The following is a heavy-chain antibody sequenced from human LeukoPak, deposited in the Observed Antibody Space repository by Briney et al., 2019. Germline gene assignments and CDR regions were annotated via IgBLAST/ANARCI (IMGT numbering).Heavy chain of an antibody. V-gene: IGHV3-21*01. CDR3: ARQIAAAGTDY. CDR2: ISSSSSYI. J-gene: IGHJ4*02. D-gene: IGHD6-13*01. Sequence: GGSLRLSCAASGFTFSSYSMNWVRQAPGKGLEWVSSISSSSSYIYYADSVKGRFTIPRDNAKNSLYLQMNSLRAEDTAVYYCARQIAAAGTDYWGQGTLVTVSS. CDR1: GFTFSSYS.